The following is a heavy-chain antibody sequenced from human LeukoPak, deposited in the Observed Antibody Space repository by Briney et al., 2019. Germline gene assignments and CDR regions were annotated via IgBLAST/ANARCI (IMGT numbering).Heavy chain of an antibody. CDR2: ISYDGSNK. V-gene: IGHV3-30*18. CDR3: AKHKAHRVIVAVTGFDY. J-gene: IGHJ4*02. Sequence: GGSLRLSCAASGFTFSSYGMHWVRQAPGKGLEWVAVISYDGSNKYYADSVKGRFTISRDNSKNTLYLQMNSLRAEDTAVYYCAKHKAHRVIVAVTGFDYWGQGTLVTVSS. CDR1: GFTFSSYG. D-gene: IGHD2-21*02.